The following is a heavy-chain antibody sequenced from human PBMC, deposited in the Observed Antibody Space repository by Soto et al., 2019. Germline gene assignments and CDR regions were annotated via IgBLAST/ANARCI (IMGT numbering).Heavy chain of an antibody. CDR1: GYTFTSYY. J-gene: IGHJ3*02. CDR3: AIAVAQRDAFDI. CDR2: INPSGGST. Sequence: QVQLVQSGAEVKKPGASVKVSCKASGYTFTSYYMHWVRQAPGQGLEWMGIINPSGGSTSYAQKFRARVTMTRYTSTGSVSMELSSLRSEDTDVYYCAIAVAQRDAFDIWGQGTMVTVSS. D-gene: IGHD6-19*01. V-gene: IGHV1-46*03.